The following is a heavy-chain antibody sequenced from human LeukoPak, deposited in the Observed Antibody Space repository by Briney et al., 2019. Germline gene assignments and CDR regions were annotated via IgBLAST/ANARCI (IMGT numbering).Heavy chain of an antibody. CDR2: ISWNSGSI. J-gene: IGHJ4*02. CDR3: AKSSGYSSSWYLDY. D-gene: IGHD6-13*01. Sequence: GRSLRLSCAASGFTFDDYAMHWVRQAPGKGLEWASGISWNSGSIGYADSVKGRFTISRDNAKNSLYLQMNSLRAEDMALYYCAKSSGYSSSWYLDYWGQGTLVTVSP. CDR1: GFTFDDYA. V-gene: IGHV3-9*03.